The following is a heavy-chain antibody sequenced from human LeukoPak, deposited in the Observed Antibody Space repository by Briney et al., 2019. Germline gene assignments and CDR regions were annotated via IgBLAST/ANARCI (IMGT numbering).Heavy chain of an antibody. CDR1: GGSIGSNY. D-gene: IGHD3-9*01. V-gene: IGHV4-59*12. J-gene: IGHJ4*02. CDR2: IYYTGGT. Sequence: SETLSLTCTVSGGSIGSNYWTWIRQPPGKGLEYIGYIYYTGGTNYNPSLKSRVTISVDTSKNQFSLKLSSVTAADTAVYYCARKLVLRYSRGYFDYWGQGTLVTVSS. CDR3: ARKLVLRYSRGYFDY.